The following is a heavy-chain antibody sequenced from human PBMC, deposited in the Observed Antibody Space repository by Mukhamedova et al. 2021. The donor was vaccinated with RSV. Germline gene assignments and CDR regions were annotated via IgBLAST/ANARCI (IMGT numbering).Heavy chain of an antibody. CDR3: AKDIAAVH. CDR2: ISWNSGRI. D-gene: IGHD6-13*01. V-gene: IGHV3-9*01. Sequence: GISWNSGRIGYADSVKGRFTISRDNAKNSLYLQMNSLRAEDTALYYCAKDIAAVHWGQGTLVTVSS. J-gene: IGHJ4*02.